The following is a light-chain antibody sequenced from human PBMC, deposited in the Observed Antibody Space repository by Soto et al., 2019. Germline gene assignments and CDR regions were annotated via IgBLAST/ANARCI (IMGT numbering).Light chain of an antibody. CDR2: DAS. Sequence: EIVLTQSPATLALSPWERATLSCRASQSVRNYLAWYQQKPGRAPRLLIYDASNRATGIPARFSGSGSGTDFTLTISSLEPEDFAVYYCQQRSDRVTFGGGTKVDIK. J-gene: IGKJ4*01. V-gene: IGKV3-11*01. CDR1: QSVRNY. CDR3: QQRSDRVT.